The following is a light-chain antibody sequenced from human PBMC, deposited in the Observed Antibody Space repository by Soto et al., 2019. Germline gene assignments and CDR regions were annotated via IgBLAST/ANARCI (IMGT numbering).Light chain of an antibody. CDR2: SDN. CDR3: ATWEDNLNGLVI. CDR1: TSNIGSNT. V-gene: IGLV1-44*01. Sequence: QSVVTQPPSASGTPGQTVTISCSGSTSNIGSNTVNWYQQFPGAAPKLLIYSDNQRPSGVPDRFSGSRSGTSASLAISGLQSEDEADYYCATWEDNLNGLVIFGGGTKLTVL. J-gene: IGLJ2*01.